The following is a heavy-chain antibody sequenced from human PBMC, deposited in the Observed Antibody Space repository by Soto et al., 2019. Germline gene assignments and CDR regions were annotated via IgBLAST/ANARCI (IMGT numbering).Heavy chain of an antibody. CDR1: GGSFSGYY. CDR2: INHSGST. V-gene: IGHV4-34*01. CDR3: ARGLGYCSSTSCSWGDY. Sequence: QVQLQQWGAGLLKPSETLSLTCAVYGGSFSGYYWSWIRQPPGKGLEWIGEINHSGSTNYNPSPKSRVTISVDTSKNQFSLKLSSVTAADTAVYYCARGLGYCSSTSCSWGDYWGQGTLVTVSS. J-gene: IGHJ4*02. D-gene: IGHD2-2*01.